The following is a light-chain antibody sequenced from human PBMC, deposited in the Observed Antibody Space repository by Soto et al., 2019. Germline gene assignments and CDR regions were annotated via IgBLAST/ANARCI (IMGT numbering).Light chain of an antibody. CDR2: DAS. CDR1: QGLTTW. CDR3: QQYINYPWT. Sequence: DIQMTQSPSTLSASVGDRVTITCRASQGLTTWLAWYQQKPGKAPKLLIYDASSLESGVPLRFSGSGSGTEFTLTISSLQPDDFASYSCQQYINYPWTFGQGTKVEIK. J-gene: IGKJ1*01. V-gene: IGKV1-5*01.